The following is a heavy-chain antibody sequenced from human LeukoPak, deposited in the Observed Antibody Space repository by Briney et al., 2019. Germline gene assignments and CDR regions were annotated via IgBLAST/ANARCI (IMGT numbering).Heavy chain of an antibody. V-gene: IGHV1-69*04. D-gene: IGHD3-22*01. CDR2: IIPIFGIA. Sequence: SVKVSCKAPGGTFSSYAISWVRQAPGQGLEWMGRIIPIFGIANYAQKFQGRVTITADKSTSTAYMELSSLRSEDTAVYYCARDPNYYYDSSGYYKNWFDPWGQGTLVTVSS. J-gene: IGHJ5*02. CDR3: ARDPNYYYDSSGYYKNWFDP. CDR1: GGTFSSYA.